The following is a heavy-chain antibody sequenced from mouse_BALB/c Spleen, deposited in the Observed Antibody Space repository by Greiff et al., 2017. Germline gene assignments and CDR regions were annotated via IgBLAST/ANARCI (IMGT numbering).Heavy chain of an antibody. V-gene: IGHV5-12-2*01. CDR1: GFTFSSYT. CDR3: ARHGGGFAY. CDR2: ISNGGGST. J-gene: IGHJ3*01. Sequence: EVMLVESGGGLVKPGGSLKLSCAASGFTFSSYTMSWVRQTPEKRLEWVAYISNGGGSTYYPDTVKGRFTISRDNAKNTLYLQMSSLKSEDTAMYYCARHGGGFAYWGQGTLVTVSA.